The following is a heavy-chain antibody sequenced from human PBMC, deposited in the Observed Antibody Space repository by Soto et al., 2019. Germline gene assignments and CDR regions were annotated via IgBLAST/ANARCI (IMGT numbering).Heavy chain of an antibody. V-gene: IGHV4-31*03. CDR3: ARSSPSANYFDY. Sequence: QVQLQESGTGLVKPSQTLSLTCTVSGGSISSGGYYWSWIRQHPGKGLEWIGYIYYSGSTYYNPSLKSRVTISVDTSKNQFSLKLSSVTAADTAVYYCARSSPSANYFDYWGQGTMVTVSS. D-gene: IGHD2-2*01. CDR2: IYYSGST. J-gene: IGHJ4*02. CDR1: GGSISSGGYY.